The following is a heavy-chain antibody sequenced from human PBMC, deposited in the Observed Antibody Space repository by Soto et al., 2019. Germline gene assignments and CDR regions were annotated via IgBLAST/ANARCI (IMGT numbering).Heavy chain of an antibody. CDR1: GGAISGYY. CDR3: ARGQRFSDSFDP. D-gene: IGHD3-3*01. J-gene: IGHJ5*02. V-gene: IGHV4-4*07. Sequence: QVQLQESGPGLVKPSETLSLTCTVSGGAISGYYWTWIRQTAGKGLEWIGRIYSSGGTKYNPSLKNRVVMSLDMSKNQFSLRLSSVTAADTAVYYCARGQRFSDSFDPWGQGTLVTVSS. CDR2: IYSSGGT.